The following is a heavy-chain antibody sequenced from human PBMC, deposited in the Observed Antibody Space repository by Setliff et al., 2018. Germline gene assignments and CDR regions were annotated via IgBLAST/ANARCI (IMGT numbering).Heavy chain of an antibody. CDR2: IYYSGST. V-gene: IGHV4-59*01. D-gene: IGHD3-16*01. Sequence: TSETLSLTCTVSGGSISSYYWSWIRQPPGKGLEWIGYIYYSGSTNYNPSLKSRVTMSVDTSKNQFSLKLSSVTAADTAVYYCAREAGGMVDYWGQGTLVTVSS. CDR3: AREAGGMVDY. J-gene: IGHJ4*02. CDR1: GGSISSYY.